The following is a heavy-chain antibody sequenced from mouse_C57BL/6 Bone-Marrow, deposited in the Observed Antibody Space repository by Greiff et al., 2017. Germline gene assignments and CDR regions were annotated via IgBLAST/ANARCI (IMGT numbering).Heavy chain of an antibody. Sequence: VQLQQPGAELVKPGDSVKLSCKASGYTFTSYWMHWVKQRPGRGLEWIGRIDPNSGGTKYNEKFKSKATLTVDKPSSTAYMQISSLTSEDSAVYYCARAGYLLDYWGQGTSVTVSS. CDR2: IDPNSGGT. CDR1: GYTFTSYW. V-gene: IGHV1-72*01. CDR3: ARAGYLLDY. D-gene: IGHD1-1*01. J-gene: IGHJ4*01.